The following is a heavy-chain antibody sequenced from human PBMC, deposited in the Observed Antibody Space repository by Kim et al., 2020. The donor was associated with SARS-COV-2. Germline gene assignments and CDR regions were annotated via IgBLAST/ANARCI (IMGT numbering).Heavy chain of an antibody. J-gene: IGHJ3*02. CDR2: ISSSSSYT. V-gene: IGHV3-11*06. CDR3: ARAVGPAYTMIVVVLPGDDAFDI. D-gene: IGHD3-22*01. Sequence: GGSLRLSCAASGFTFSDYYMSWIRQAPGKGLEWVSYISSSSSYTNYADSVKGRFTISRDNAKNSLYLQMNSLRAEDTAVYYCARAVGPAYTMIVVVLPGDDAFDIWGQGTMVTVSS. CDR1: GFTFSDYY.